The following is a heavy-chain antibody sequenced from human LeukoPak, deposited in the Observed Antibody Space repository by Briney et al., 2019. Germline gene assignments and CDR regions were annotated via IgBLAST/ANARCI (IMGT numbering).Heavy chain of an antibody. Sequence: PGGSLRLSRTASGFSFSGHWMHWPRQLPGKGLVWVSRISPTGSTTSYADSVKGRFTVSRDNAKNTLYLQVNNLRAEDTAVYYCARGPNSNWSGLDFWGQGTLLTVSS. CDR3: ARGPNSNWSGLDF. CDR1: GFSFSGHW. D-gene: IGHD6-6*01. CDR2: ISPTGSTT. J-gene: IGHJ4*02. V-gene: IGHV3-74*01.